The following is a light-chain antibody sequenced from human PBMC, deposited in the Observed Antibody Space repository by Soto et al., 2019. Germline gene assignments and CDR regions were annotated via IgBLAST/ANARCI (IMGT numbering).Light chain of an antibody. J-gene: IGLJ2*01. Sequence: QSALTQPASVSGSPGQSITISCTGTSSDIGGYNYVSWYQQHPGKAPQLMIYDVSNRPSGLSNRFSGSKSGNTASLTISGLQAEDAADYYCSSYTTISTVVFGGVTKLTVL. V-gene: IGLV2-14*03. CDR2: DVS. CDR1: SSDIGGYNY. CDR3: SSYTTISTVV.